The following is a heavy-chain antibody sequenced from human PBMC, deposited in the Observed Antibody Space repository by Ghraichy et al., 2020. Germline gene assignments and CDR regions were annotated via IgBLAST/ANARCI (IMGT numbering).Heavy chain of an antibody. J-gene: IGHJ1*01. CDR2: INPDGSDK. CDR1: GVTSTKYW. Sequence: LSLTCAASGVTSTKYWMSWVRQAPGKGLEWVAHINPDGSDKYYVDSVKDRFTISRDNDKNSLYLQLDSLRPGDTAVYFCATSQHSSAWNWGQGTLVTVSA. V-gene: IGHV3-7*03. D-gene: IGHD2-21*01. CDR3: ATSQHSSAWN.